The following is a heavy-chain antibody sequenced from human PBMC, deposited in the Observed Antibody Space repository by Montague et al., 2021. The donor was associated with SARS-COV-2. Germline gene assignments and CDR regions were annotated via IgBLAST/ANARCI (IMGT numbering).Heavy chain of an antibody. J-gene: IGHJ4*02. V-gene: IGHV4-34*01. CDR3: ARGAPGY. Sequence: SETLSLTCAVYGGSFSDYHWTWIRQSPREGLEWIGQINFGGSTKYNPSLKSRVTISIDTSKNQFSLKLASVTAADTAVYYCARGAPGYWGQGTLVTASS. D-gene: IGHD1-1*01. CDR2: INFGGST. CDR1: GGSFSDYH.